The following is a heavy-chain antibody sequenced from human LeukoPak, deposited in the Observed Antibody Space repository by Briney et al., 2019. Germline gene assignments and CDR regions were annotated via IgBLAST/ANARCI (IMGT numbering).Heavy chain of an antibody. CDR3: ARELRYDNSDSGAF. J-gene: IGHJ3*01. V-gene: IGHV4-59*12. CDR2: IYYSGST. Sequence: SETLSLTCTVSGGSISSYYWSWIRQPPGKGLEWIGYIYYSGSTNYNPSLKGRVTISVDTSKNQFSLKLSSVTAADTAVYYCARELRYDNSDSGAFWGQGTVVTVSS. CDR1: GGSISSYY. D-gene: IGHD3-22*01.